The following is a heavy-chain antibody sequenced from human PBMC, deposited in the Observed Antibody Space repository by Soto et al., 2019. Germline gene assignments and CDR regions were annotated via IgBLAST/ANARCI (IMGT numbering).Heavy chain of an antibody. Sequence: EVQLVESGGDLVHPGGSLRLSCAASGASISGYWMHWVRQAPGKGLVWVSRISSDESKTNYADSVKGRFIISRDNAKNTVHLEMNSLTVEDTAVYYCARSCCKEQNWFDPWGQGTLVTVSS. J-gene: IGHJ5*02. D-gene: IGHD1-1*01. CDR2: ISSDESKT. V-gene: IGHV3-74*01. CDR1: GASISGYW. CDR3: ARSCCKEQNWFDP.